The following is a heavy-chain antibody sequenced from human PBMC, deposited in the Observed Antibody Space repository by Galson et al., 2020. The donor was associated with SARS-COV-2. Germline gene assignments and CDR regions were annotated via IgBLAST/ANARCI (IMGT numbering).Heavy chain of an antibody. CDR3: ARSPYYDILTGYYNGSYFDY. D-gene: IGHD3-9*01. CDR1: GFSLSTSGMC. J-gene: IGHJ4*02. V-gene: IGHV2-70*01. CDR2: IDWDDDK. Sequence: SGPTLVKPTQTLTLTCTFSGFSLSTSGMCVSWIRQPPGKALEWLALIDWDDDKYYSTSLKTRLTISKDTSKNQVVLTMTNMDPVDTATYYCARSPYYDILTGYYNGSYFDYWGQGTLVTVSS.